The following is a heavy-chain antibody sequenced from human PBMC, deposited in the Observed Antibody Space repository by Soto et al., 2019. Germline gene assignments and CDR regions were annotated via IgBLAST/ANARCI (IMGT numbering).Heavy chain of an antibody. Sequence: ASVKVSWKASVYTFTSYYMHCVQQAPGQGLEWMGIINPSGGSTSYAQKFQGRVTMTRDTSTSTVYMELSSLRSEDTAVYYCARWIGSGYDDHFDYWGQGTLVTVSS. CDR3: ARWIGSGYDDHFDY. V-gene: IGHV1-46*03. D-gene: IGHD5-12*01. J-gene: IGHJ4*02. CDR1: VYTFTSYY. CDR2: INPSGGST.